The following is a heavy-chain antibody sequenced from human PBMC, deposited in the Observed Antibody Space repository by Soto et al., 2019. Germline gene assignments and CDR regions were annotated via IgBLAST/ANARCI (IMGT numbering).Heavy chain of an antibody. CDR3: ARETYYDFWSGPYYGMDV. Sequence: QVPLLESGGGVVQPGGSRRPSFPASGFTFSSYAMHWIRKAPGKGLGWVAVISYDGSNKYYADSVKGRFTISRDNSKNTLYLQMNSLRAEDTAVYYCARETYYDFWSGPYYGMDVWGQGTTVTVSS. J-gene: IGHJ6*02. CDR1: GFTFSSYA. D-gene: IGHD3-3*01. V-gene: IGHV3-30-3*01. CDR2: ISYDGSNK.